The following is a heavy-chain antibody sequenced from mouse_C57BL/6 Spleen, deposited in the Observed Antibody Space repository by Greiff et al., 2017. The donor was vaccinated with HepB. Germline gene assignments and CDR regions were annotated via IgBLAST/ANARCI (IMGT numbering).Heavy chain of an antibody. V-gene: IGHV1-82*01. J-gene: IGHJ1*03. Sequence: QVQLQQSGPELVKPGASVKISCKASGYAFSSSWMNWVKQRPGKGLEWIGRIYPGDGDTNYNGKFKGKATLTADKSSSTAYMQLSSLTSEDSAVYFCARLYFDVWGTGTTVTVSS. CDR3: ARLYFDV. CDR1: GYAFSSSW. CDR2: IYPGDGDT.